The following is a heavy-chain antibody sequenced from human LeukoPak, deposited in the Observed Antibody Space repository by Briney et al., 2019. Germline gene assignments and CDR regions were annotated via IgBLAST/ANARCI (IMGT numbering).Heavy chain of an antibody. CDR3: TRYCSSTSCSGLFDY. D-gene: IGHD2-2*01. CDR2: IRSKAYGGTT. J-gene: IGHJ4*02. V-gene: IGHV3-49*03. CDR1: GFTLGDYA. Sequence: SGRSLRLSCTASGFTLGDYAMSWFRQAPGRGLEWVGFIRSKAYGGTTEYAASVKGRFTISRDDSKSIAYLQMNSLKTEDTAVYYCTRYCSSTSCSGLFDYWGQGTLVTVSS.